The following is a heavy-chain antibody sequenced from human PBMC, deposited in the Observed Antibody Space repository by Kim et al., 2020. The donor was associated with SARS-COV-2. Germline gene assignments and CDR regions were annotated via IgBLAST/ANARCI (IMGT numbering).Heavy chain of an antibody. V-gene: IGHV3-21*01. CDR2: ISSSSSYI. J-gene: IGHJ5*02. CDR1: GFTFSSYS. CDR3: ARGWLVPVASPFDP. Sequence: GGSLRLSCAASGFTFSSYSMNWVRQAPGKGLEWVSSISSSSSYIYYADSVKGRFTISRDNAKNSLYLQMNSLRAEDTAVYYCARGWLVPVASPFDPWGQGTLVTVSS. D-gene: IGHD6-19*01.